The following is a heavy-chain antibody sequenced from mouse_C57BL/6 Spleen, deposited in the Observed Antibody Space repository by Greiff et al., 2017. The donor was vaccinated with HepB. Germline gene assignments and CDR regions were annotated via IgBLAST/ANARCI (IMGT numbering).Heavy chain of an antibody. CDR3: ARKEAWLLVFAY. CDR1: GYTFTSYW. Sequence: QVQLQQPGAELVMPGASVKLSCKASGYTFTSYWMNWVKQRPGQGLEWIGEIDPSDSYTNYNQKFKGKSTLTVDKYSSTAYMQLSSLTSEDSAVYYCARKEAWLLVFAYWGQGTLVTVSA. V-gene: IGHV1-69*01. D-gene: IGHD2-3*01. CDR2: IDPSDSYT. J-gene: IGHJ3*01.